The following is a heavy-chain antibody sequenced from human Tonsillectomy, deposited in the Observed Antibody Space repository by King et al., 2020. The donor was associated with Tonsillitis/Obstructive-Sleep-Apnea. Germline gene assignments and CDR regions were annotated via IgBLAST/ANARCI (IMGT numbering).Heavy chain of an antibody. CDR2: IFYRWST. Sequence: QLQESGPGLVKPSETLSLTCTVSGGSISSYYWSWLRQPPGKGLEWIGYIFYRWSTNYNPSLKSRVTISVEPSKNQFSLKLRSVTAADTAVYYCASEGAYPAPYYFDYWGQGTLVTVSS. D-gene: IGHD2-2*01. CDR3: ASEGAYPAPYYFDY. V-gene: IGHV4-59*01. J-gene: IGHJ4*02. CDR1: GGSISSYY.